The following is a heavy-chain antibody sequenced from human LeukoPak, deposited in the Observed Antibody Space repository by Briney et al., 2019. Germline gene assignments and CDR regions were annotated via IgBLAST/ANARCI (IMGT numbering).Heavy chain of an antibody. CDR2: INPNSGDT. Sequence: ASVKASCKASGYSFTDYYIHWVRQAPGQGLEWMGWINPNSGDTKYAQKFHGRVTLTRDWSINTAYMELSRLKSDDTVVFYCARGEQWLTRYWGQGTLVTVSS. J-gene: IGHJ4*02. CDR1: GYSFTDYY. D-gene: IGHD6-19*01. CDR3: ARGEQWLTRY. V-gene: IGHV1-2*02.